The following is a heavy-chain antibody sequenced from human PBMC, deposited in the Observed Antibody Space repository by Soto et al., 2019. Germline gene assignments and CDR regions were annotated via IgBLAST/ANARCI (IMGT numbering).Heavy chain of an antibody. J-gene: IGHJ4*02. CDR1: GYTFTGYY. CDR3: ARGRELPPYYFDY. V-gene: IGHV1-2*04. CDR2: INPNSGGT. Sequence: GASVKVSCKASGYTFTGYYMHWVRQAPGQGLEWMGWINPNSGGTNYAQKFQGWVTMTRDTSISTAYMELSRLRSDDTAVYYCARGRELPPYYFDYWGQGTLVTVSS. D-gene: IGHD3-10*01.